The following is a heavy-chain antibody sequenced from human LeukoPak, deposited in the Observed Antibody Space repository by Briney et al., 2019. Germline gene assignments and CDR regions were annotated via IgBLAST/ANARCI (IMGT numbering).Heavy chain of an antibody. CDR2: IYSGRST. CDR3: ARDTTGLDY. D-gene: IGHD1-26*01. V-gene: IGHV3-53*04. J-gene: IGHJ4*02. Sequence: YMSWVRXAPGKGLDCFSVIYSGRSTYSAPSVNRRFTISRHNSKNTLYLQMNSLRAEDTAVYYCARDTTGLDYWGQGTLVTVSS. CDR1: Y.